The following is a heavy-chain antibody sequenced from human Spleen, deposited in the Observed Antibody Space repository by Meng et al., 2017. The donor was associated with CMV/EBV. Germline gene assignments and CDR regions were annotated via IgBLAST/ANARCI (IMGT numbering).Heavy chain of an antibody. CDR3: TIHSRGFH. Sequence: GESLKISCAASGFTFSNAWMSWVRQAPGKGLEWVGRIQSNTDGGTTDYVAPVEGRFTISRDDSRNTLYLQMNTLKTEDTAVYYCTIHSRGFHWGQGTLVTVSS. V-gene: IGHV3-15*01. J-gene: IGHJ4*02. D-gene: IGHD6-19*01. CDR1: GFTFSNAW. CDR2: IQSNTDGGTT.